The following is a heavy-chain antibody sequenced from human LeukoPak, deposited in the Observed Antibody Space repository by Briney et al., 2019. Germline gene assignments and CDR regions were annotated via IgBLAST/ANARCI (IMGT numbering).Heavy chain of an antibody. D-gene: IGHD3-9*01. CDR1: GGSISSGDCY. V-gene: IGHV4-30-4*01. Sequence: PSETLSLTCTVSGGSISSGDCYWSWIRQPPGKGLEWIGYMYYSGSTYYNPSLKSRVTISVDTSKNQFSLKLSSVTAADTAVYYCARAPYDILTGYPSRWFDPWGQGTLVTVSS. CDR3: ARAPYDILTGYPSRWFDP. J-gene: IGHJ5*02. CDR2: MYYSGST.